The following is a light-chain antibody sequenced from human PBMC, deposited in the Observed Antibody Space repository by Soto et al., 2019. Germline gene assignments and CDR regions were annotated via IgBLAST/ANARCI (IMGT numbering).Light chain of an antibody. J-gene: IGKJ1*01. CDR3: QQYNTWLWT. V-gene: IGKV3-15*01. CDR1: QSINAH. CDR2: GAS. Sequence: EVVMTQSPATLSVSPGERVTLSCRASQSINAHLAWYQQKPGQAPRLLIHGASTRATGIPARFSGSGFGTELLLTISILQSEDFAVYYCQQYNTWLWTFGQGTKVEIQ.